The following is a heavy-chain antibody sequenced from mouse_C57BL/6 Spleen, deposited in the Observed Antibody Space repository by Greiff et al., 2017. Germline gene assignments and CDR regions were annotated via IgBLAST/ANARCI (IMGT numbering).Heavy chain of an antibody. CDR3: ARRRSYDYDGFAY. CDR1: GFSLTSYG. J-gene: IGHJ3*01. Sequence: QVQLKESGPGLVQPSQSLSITCTVTGFSLTSYGVHWVRQSPGKGLQWLGVIWSGGSTDYNAAFISRLGISKNNSKSQVFFKMNGMQADATAIYYCARRRSYDYDGFAYWGQGTLVTVSA. D-gene: IGHD2-4*01. CDR2: IWSGGST. V-gene: IGHV2-2*01.